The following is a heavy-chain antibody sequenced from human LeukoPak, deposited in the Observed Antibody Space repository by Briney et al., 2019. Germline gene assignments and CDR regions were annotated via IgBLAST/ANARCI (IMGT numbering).Heavy chain of an antibody. CDR1: GFTFSSYW. V-gene: IGHV3-7*01. D-gene: IGHD3-10*01. J-gene: IGHJ4*02. CDR2: IKQDGSEK. CDR3: ARLGITMVRGVTPTDY. Sequence: GGSLRLSCAASGFTFSSYWMSWVRQAPGKGLEWVANIKQDGSEKYYVDSVKGRFTISRDNSKNTLYLQMNSLRAEDTAVYYCARLGITMVRGVTPTDYWGQGTLVTVSS.